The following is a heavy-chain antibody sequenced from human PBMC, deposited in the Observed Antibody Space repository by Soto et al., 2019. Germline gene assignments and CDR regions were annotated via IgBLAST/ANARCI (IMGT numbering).Heavy chain of an antibody. J-gene: IGHJ5*02. CDR2: IYYSGST. CDR1: GGSISSYY. Sequence: SETLSLTCTVSGGSISSYYWSWIRQPPRKGLEWIGYIYYSGSTNYNPSLKSRVTISVDTSKNQFSLKLSSVTAADTAVYYCARHTCSGGSSYNLEPAWFDPWGQGTLVTVSS. V-gene: IGHV4-59*08. CDR3: ARHTCSGGSSYNLEPAWFDP. D-gene: IGHD2-15*01.